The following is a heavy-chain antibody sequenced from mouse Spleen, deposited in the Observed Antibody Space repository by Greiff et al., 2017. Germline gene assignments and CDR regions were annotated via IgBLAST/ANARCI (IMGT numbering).Heavy chain of an antibody. D-gene: IGHD1-1*01. CDR1: GFSLTSYG. CDR3: ATYYYGSSLAY. CDR2: IWSGGST. Sequence: VQVVESGPGLVQPSQSLSITCTVSGFSLTSYGVHWVRQSPGKGLEWLGVIWSGGSTDYNAAFISRLSISKDNSKSQVFFKMNSLQADDTAIYYCATYYYGSSLAYWGQGTLVTVSA. V-gene: IGHV2-2*01. J-gene: IGHJ3*01.